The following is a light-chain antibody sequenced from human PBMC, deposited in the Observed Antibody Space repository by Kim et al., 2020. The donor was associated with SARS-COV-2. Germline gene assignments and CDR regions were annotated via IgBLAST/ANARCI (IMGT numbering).Light chain of an antibody. CDR2: AAS. CDR1: QGISNY. Sequence: ASGGDRVTITCRASQGISNYLAWYQQKPGKVPKLLIYAASTLQSGVPSRFSGSGSGTDFTLTISSLQPEDVATYYCQKYNSASWTFGQGTKVEIK. V-gene: IGKV1-27*01. J-gene: IGKJ1*01. CDR3: QKYNSASWT.